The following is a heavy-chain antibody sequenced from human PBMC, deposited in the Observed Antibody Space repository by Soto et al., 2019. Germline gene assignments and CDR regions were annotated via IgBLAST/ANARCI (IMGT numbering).Heavy chain of an antibody. V-gene: IGHV3-30-3*01. J-gene: IGHJ4*01. CDR2: ISYDGSNK. CDR1: GFTFSSYA. D-gene: IGHD3-22*01. CDR3: AYDSSGYFDY. Sequence: GGSLRLSCAASGFTFSSYAMHWVRQAPGKGLEWVAVISYDGSNKYYADSVKGRFTISRDNYKNTLYLQMNSLRAEDTAVYYCAYDSSGYFDYWGQGTLVNVSS.